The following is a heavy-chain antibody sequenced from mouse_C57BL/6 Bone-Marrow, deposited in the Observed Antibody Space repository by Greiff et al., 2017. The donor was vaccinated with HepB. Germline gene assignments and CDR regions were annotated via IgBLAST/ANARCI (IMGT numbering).Heavy chain of an antibody. V-gene: IGHV3-6*01. D-gene: IGHD1-1*01. Sequence: EVQLQQSGPGLVKPSQSLSLTCSVTGYSITSGYYWNWIRQFPGNKLEWMGYISYDGSNNYNPSLKNRISITRDTSKNQFFLKLNSVTTEDTATYYCARDRDYYGSSPYWYFDVWGTGTTVTVSS. CDR3: ARDRDYYGSSPYWYFDV. CDR2: ISYDGSN. CDR1: GYSITSGYY. J-gene: IGHJ1*03.